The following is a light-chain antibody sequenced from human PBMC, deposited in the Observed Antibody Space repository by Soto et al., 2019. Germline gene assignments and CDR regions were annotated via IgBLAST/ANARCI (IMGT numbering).Light chain of an antibody. J-gene: IGKJ5*01. CDR3: QQYGSSPAIT. Sequence: EIVLTQSPGTLSLSPGERATLSCRAIQSVTSNYLAWYQQKPGQAPRLLIYATSSRATGIPDRFSGSGSGTDFTLTISRLEPEDFAVYYCQQYGSSPAITFGQGTRLEI. CDR2: ATS. V-gene: IGKV3-20*01. CDR1: QSVTSNY.